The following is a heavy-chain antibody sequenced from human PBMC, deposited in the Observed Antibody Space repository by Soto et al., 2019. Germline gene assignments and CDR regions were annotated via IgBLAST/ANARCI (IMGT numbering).Heavy chain of an antibody. CDR2: IYTSGST. V-gene: IGHV4-4*07. CDR1: GGSISNYY. D-gene: IGHD6-13*01. J-gene: IGHJ4*02. Sequence: SETLSLTCTVSGGSISNYYWSWIRQPAGKGLEWIGRIYTSGSTNYNPSLKSRVTMSVDTSKTQFSLKLSSVTAADAAVYYCARESTAAGSYYFDYWGQGTLVTVSS. CDR3: ARESTAAGSYYFDY.